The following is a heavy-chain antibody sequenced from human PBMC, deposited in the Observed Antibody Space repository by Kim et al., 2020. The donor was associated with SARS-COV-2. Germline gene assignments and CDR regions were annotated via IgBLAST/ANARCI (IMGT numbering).Heavy chain of an antibody. CDR1: GFTFSSYA. CDR2: ISYDGSNK. Sequence: GGSLRLSCAASGFTFSSYAMHWVRRAPGKGLEWVAVISYDGSNKYYADSVKGRFTISRDNSKNTLYLQMNSLRAEDTAVYYCARSYGGTYYYMDVWGKGTTVTVSS. CDR3: ARSYGGTYYYMDV. D-gene: IGHD5-18*01. J-gene: IGHJ6*03. V-gene: IGHV3-30*04.